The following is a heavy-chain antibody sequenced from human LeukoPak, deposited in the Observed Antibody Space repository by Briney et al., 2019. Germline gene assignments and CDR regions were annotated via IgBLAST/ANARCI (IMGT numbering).Heavy chain of an antibody. CDR1: GGSFSGYY. J-gene: IGHJ4*02. CDR2: INHSGST. V-gene: IGHV4-34*01. CDR3: ATITIFGVVPVD. D-gene: IGHD3-3*01. Sequence: SETLSLTCAVYGGSFSGYYWSWIRQPPGKGLEWIGEINHSGSTNYNPSLKSRVTISVDTPKTQFSLKLSSVTAADTAVYYCATITIFGVVPVDWGQGTLVTVSS.